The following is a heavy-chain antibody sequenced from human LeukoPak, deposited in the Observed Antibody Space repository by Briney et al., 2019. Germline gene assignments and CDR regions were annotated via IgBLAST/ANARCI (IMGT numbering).Heavy chain of an antibody. D-gene: IGHD3-3*01. V-gene: IGHV3-30*02. CDR1: GFTFSSYG. J-gene: IGHJ4*02. CDR2: IRYDGSNK. CDR3: AKDQYDFWSGYLVC. Sequence: PGGSLRLSCAASGFTFSSYGMHWVRQAPGKGLEWVAFIRYDGSNKYYADSVKGRFTISRDNSKNTLHLQMNSLRAEDTAVYYCAKDQYDFWSGYLVCWGQGTLVTVSS.